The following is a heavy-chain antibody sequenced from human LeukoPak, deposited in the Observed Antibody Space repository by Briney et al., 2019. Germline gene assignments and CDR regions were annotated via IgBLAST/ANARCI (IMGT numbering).Heavy chain of an antibody. CDR2: ISGSGGST. J-gene: IGHJ4*02. D-gene: IGHD6-19*01. Sequence: PPGGSLRLSCAASGFTFSSYAMSWVRQAPGKGLEWVSAISGSGGSTYYADSVKGRFTISRDNSKNTLYLQMNSLRAEDTAVYYCAKDSLTPFYSGALSDYWGQGTLVTVSS. V-gene: IGHV3-23*01. CDR3: AKDSLTPFYSGALSDY. CDR1: GFTFSSYA.